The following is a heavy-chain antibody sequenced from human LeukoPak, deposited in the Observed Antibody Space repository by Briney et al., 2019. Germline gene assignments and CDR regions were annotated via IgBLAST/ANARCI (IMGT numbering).Heavy chain of an antibody. CDR3: ARDSHDNGDYVSFTPFDY. J-gene: IGHJ4*02. V-gene: IGHV1-18*01. Sequence: GASVSVSCKPSGYTFTSYGISWVRQAPGQGLERMGWISGYNYNTNYGKKRQGRVTMTTDTSTSTAYMELRSLRSDDAAVYYCARDSHDNGDYVSFTPFDYWGQGTLVTVSS. CDR1: GYTFTSYG. D-gene: IGHD4-17*01. CDR2: ISGYNYNT.